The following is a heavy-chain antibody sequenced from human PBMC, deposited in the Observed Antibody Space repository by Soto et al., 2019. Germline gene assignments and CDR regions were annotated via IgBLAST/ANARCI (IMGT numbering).Heavy chain of an antibody. J-gene: IGHJ6*03. CDR2: ISGSGGST. V-gene: IGHV3-23*01. CDR3: AKAETYYDFWSGYYSYYYYYMDV. D-gene: IGHD3-3*01. CDR1: GFTFSGYA. Sequence: EVQLLESGGGLVQPGGPRELSWEAFGFTFSGYALRWVGKAPGRGLGGVEAISGSGGSTYYPDSVKGRFTISRDNSKNTLYLQMNSLRAEDTAVYYCAKAETYYDFWSGYYSYYYYYMDVWGKGTTVTVSS.